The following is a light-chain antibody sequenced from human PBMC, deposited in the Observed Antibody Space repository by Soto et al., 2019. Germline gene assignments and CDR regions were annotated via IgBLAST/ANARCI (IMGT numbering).Light chain of an antibody. Sequence: EIVMTQSPATLSVSPGERATLSCRASQSVSINLAWYQQKPGQAPRLLIYGASTRATGIPARFSGSGSGTEFTLTISSLQSEDFAVYYCQQYNNWPPPLTFGGGTKVEIK. CDR1: QSVSIN. CDR2: GAS. CDR3: QQYNNWPPPLT. V-gene: IGKV3-15*01. J-gene: IGKJ4*01.